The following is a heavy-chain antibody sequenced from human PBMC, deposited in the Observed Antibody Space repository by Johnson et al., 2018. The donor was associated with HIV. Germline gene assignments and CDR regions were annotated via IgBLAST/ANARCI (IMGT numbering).Heavy chain of an antibody. CDR1: GFTFSSYA. CDR2: IYSGGST. J-gene: IGHJ3*02. D-gene: IGHD6-19*01. CDR3: AKDQGKAVAAPDAFDI. Sequence: VQLVESGGGLVQPGGSLRLSCAASGFTFSSYAMSWVRQAPGKGLEWVSAIYSGGSTYYADSVKGRFTISRDNSKNTLYLQMNSLRAEDTAVYYCAKDQGKAVAAPDAFDIWGQGTMVTVSS. V-gene: IGHV3-23*04.